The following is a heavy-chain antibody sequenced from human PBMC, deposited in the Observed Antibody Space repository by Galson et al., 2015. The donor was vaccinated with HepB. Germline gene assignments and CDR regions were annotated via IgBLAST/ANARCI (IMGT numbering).Heavy chain of an antibody. Sequence: SLRLSCAASGFTFSSYAMHWVRQAPGKGLEWVAVVSYDGSNKYYADSVKGRFTISRDNSKNTLYLQMNSLRAEDTAVYYCAREYQLLGMGYYYGMDVWGQGTTVTVSS. CDR3: AREYQLLGMGYYYGMDV. CDR2: VSYDGSNK. V-gene: IGHV3-30-3*01. CDR1: GFTFSSYA. J-gene: IGHJ6*02. D-gene: IGHD2-2*01.